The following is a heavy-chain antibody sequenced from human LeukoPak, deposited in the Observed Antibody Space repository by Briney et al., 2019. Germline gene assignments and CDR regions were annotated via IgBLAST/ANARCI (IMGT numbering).Heavy chain of an antibody. CDR1: GFTFSSYA. J-gene: IGHJ4*02. CDR2: ISSSSGDV. V-gene: IGHV3-48*01. Sequence: GGSLRLSCGASGFTFSSYAMSWVRQAPGKGLEWISHISSSSGDVYYADSVKGRFTISRDNAKNSLYLQMSSLRVEDTAIYYCAQKGGTDHWGQGTLVTVSS. D-gene: IGHD2-15*01. CDR3: AQKGGTDH.